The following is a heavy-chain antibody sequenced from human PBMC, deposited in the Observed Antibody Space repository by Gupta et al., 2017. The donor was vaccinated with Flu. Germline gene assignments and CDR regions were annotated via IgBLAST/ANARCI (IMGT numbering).Heavy chain of an antibody. CDR1: FSTHD. CDR3: ARKGSAVQGAFDI. D-gene: IGHD1-1*01. Sequence: FSTHDMHWVRQATGEGLEWVSAINSAGVTYFAAAVKGRFTISRENAKNSVYLQMNGLRAGDTAVYYCARKGSAVQGAFDIWGQGTMVTVSS. CDR2: INSAGVT. J-gene: IGHJ3*02. V-gene: IGHV3-13*01.